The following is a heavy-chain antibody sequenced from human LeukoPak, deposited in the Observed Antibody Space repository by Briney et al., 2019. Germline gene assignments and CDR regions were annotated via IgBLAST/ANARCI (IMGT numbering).Heavy chain of an antibody. D-gene: IGHD3-10*01. V-gene: IGHV3-48*03. CDR1: GFTFSRYE. Sequence: GGSLRLSCAASGFTFSRYEMNWVRQAPGKGLEWVSYISSTGSTIYYADSVKGRFTISRDNAKNSLYLQMNSLRAEDTAIYYCARAGERLIAIPLDYWGQGTLVTVSS. CDR2: ISSTGSTI. J-gene: IGHJ4*02. CDR3: ARAGERLIAIPLDY.